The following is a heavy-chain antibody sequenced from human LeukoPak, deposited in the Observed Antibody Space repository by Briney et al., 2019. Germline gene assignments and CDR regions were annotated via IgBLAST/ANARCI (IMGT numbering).Heavy chain of an antibody. Sequence: PSETLSLTCTVSGGSISTSNYYWGWIRQPPGKGLEWIGYIYYSGSTNYNPSLKSRVTISVDTSKNQFSLKLSSVTAADTAVYYCARRRYYYGSGSTVDYWGQGTLVTVSS. J-gene: IGHJ4*02. CDR2: IYYSGST. CDR3: ARRRYYYGSGSTVDY. D-gene: IGHD3-10*01. V-gene: IGHV4-61*05. CDR1: GGSISTSNYY.